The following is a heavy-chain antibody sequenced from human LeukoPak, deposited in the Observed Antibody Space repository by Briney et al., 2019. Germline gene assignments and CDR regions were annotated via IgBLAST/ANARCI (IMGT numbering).Heavy chain of an antibody. CDR2: IIVIGST. V-gene: IGHV4-34*12. CDR1: VGSFSGYY. J-gene: IGHJ6*02. CDR3: ARYLQHRGGDFWSGPYYGMDV. D-gene: IGHD3-3*01. Sequence: PLETLCLTSALYVGSFSGYYWSCIPAPPGRGREWVGDIIVIGSTNYNPPTKSRVAISVDTSKNQFSLKLSSVTDADTAVYYCARYLQHRGGDFWSGPYYGMDVWGQETTVTVSS.